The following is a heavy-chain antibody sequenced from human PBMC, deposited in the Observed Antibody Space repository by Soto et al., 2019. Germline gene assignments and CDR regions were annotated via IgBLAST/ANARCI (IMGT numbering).Heavy chain of an antibody. CDR3: ASHCGGDCYTAYYYYYGMDV. CDR2: IIPIFGTA. V-gene: IGHV1-69*13. J-gene: IGHJ6*02. CDR1: GYTFTSYY. D-gene: IGHD2-21*02. Sequence: GASVKVSCKASGYTFTSYYMHWVRQAPGQGLEWMGGIIPIFGTANYAQKFQGRVTITADESTSTAYMELSSLRSEDTAVYYCASHCGGDCYTAYYYYYGMDVWGQGTTVTVSS.